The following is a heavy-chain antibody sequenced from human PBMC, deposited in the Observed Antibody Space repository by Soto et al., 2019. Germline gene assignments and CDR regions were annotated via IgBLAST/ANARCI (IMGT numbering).Heavy chain of an antibody. Sequence: ASVKVSCKTSGYPFPSFEVHWIRQAPGQRPEWMGGISNAGSGNTKYSQKFQDRLTITGDKRATTVYMALSSLTSEDTATYYCARESNHYQDFFQNWGQGTQVTVSS. CDR2: ISNAGSGNT. V-gene: IGHV1-3*01. J-gene: IGHJ4*02. CDR1: GYPFPSFE. CDR3: ARESNHYQDFFQN. D-gene: IGHD2-2*01.